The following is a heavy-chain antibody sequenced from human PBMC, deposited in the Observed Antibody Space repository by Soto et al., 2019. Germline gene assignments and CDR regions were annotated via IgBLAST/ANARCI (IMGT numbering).Heavy chain of an antibody. J-gene: IGHJ4*02. V-gene: IGHV4-4*02. CDR1: GGSISSSNW. Sequence: QVQLQESGPGLVKPSGTLSLTCAVSGGSISSSNWWSWVRQPPRKGLEWIGEIYHGGNTNYNPSLKSRVXXSXDXXKTQFSLKLSSVTAADTAVYYCASLKTGTTMALVYWGQGTLVTVSS. CDR2: IYHGGNT. CDR3: ASLKTGTTMALVY. D-gene: IGHD1-1*01.